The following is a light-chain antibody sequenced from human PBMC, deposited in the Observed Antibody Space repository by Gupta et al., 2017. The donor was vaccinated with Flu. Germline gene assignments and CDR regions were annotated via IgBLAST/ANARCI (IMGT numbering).Light chain of an antibody. J-gene: IGLJ2*01. V-gene: IGLV2-11*01. CDR2: DGN. CDR1: SNDVGDYVY. Sequence: HSALTPPRSVSGSPVQSVAISCTGTSNDVGDYVYVSYYHQHPGQPPKLIIYDGNKRPAGVRYCVAGSKSGNTATLTIAGREDDDEDDYHCNADGASRVFGGGTRLTVL. CDR3: NADGASRV.